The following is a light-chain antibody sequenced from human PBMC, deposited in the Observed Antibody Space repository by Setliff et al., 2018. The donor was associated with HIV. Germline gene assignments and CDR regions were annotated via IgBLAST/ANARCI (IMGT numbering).Light chain of an antibody. J-gene: IGLJ1*01. V-gene: IGLV2-18*02. CDR3: CSYAGSDTFVV. CDR1: SSDVDNNNR. Sequence: QSALTQPPSVSGSPGQTVTISCTGTSSDVDNNNRVSWYQQPPGTAPKLMIYEVNNRPSGVPDRFSGSKSGNTASLAISGLQADDEADYYCCSYAGSDTFVVFGTGTKVTVL. CDR2: EVN.